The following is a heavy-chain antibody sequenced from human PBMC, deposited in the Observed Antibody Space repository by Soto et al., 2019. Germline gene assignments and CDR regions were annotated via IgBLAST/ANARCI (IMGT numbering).Heavy chain of an antibody. CDR1: GGSISSGDYY. CDR2: SYYSGYT. D-gene: IGHD3-9*01. V-gene: IGHV4-30-4*01. CDR3: ARGGNGYEILTGFSLHY. Sequence: PSETLSLTCTVSGGSISSGDYYWSWIRQPPGKGLEWIGYSYYSGYTYYNPSLKSRVTISVDTSKNQFSLKLSSVTAADTAVYYCARGGNGYEILTGFSLHYWGQGTLVTVSS. J-gene: IGHJ4*02.